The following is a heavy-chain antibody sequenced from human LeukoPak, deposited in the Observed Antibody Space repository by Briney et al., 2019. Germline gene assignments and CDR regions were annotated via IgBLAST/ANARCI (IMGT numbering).Heavy chain of an antibody. CDR2: ITNDGSST. V-gene: IGHV3-74*01. Sequence: PGGSLRLSCAASGLTFSSHWMHWVRQAPGKGLVWVSRITNDGSSTTYADSVKGRFTISRDNSKNTLYLQMNSLRAEDTAVYYCAKDKGLITMIVEYDYWGQGTLVTVSS. CDR1: GLTFSSHW. D-gene: IGHD3-22*01. CDR3: AKDKGLITMIVEYDY. J-gene: IGHJ4*02.